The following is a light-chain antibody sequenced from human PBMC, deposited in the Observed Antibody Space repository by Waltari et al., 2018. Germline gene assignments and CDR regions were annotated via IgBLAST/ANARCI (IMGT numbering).Light chain of an antibody. CDR1: QTITNY. J-gene: IGKJ1*01. V-gene: IGKV1-39*01. CDR3: QQTYITPRT. CDR2: GAS. Sequence: DIQMTQLPTSLSASVEDRVTITCRASQTITNYLNWYQQKSGKAPRLLIYGASNLQGGVPSRLRGSGSGTDFTLTSSKLQPEDFATYYCQQTYITPRTFGQGTKVEIK.